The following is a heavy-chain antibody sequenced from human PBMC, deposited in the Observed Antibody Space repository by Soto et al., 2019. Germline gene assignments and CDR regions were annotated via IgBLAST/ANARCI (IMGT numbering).Heavy chain of an antibody. J-gene: IGHJ4*02. Sequence: GGSLRLSCAASGFTFSGYAMTWVRQAPGKGLEWVSSISDSGDSTYYADSVKGRFTISRDNSKNTLFLQMHSLRAEDTAVYDCATMRGLTRLDYWGQGTLVTVSS. D-gene: IGHD2-21*02. V-gene: IGHV3-23*01. CDR1: GFTFSGYA. CDR3: ATMRGLTRLDY. CDR2: ISDSGDST.